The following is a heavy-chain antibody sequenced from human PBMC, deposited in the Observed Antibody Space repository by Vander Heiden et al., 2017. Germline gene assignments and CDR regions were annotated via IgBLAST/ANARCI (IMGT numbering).Heavy chain of an antibody. Sequence: EVQLAESGGGLIQPGGSLILSCAASGFPVSSNYMGWVRRAPGKGREWVSIIYSGGSTYYADSVKGRFTISRDNSKNTLYLQMNSLRAEDTAVYYCAREGRLEQYGMDVWGQGTTVTVSS. CDR1: GFPVSSNY. CDR3: AREGRLEQYGMDV. D-gene: IGHD3-3*01. V-gene: IGHV3-53*01. J-gene: IGHJ6*02. CDR2: IYSGGST.